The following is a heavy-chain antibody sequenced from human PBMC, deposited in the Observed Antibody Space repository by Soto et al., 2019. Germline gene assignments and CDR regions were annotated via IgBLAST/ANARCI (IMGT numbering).Heavy chain of an antibody. V-gene: IGHV3-30-3*01. J-gene: IGHJ6*02. Sequence: QVQLVESGGGVVQPGRSLRLSCAASGFTFSSYAMHWVRQVPGKGLEWVAVISYDGSNKYYADSVKGRFTISRDNSKNTLYLQMNSLRAEDTAVYYCARGPGGYYSMDVWGQGTTVTVSS. D-gene: IGHD3-10*01. CDR1: GFTFSSYA. CDR2: ISYDGSNK. CDR3: ARGPGGYYSMDV.